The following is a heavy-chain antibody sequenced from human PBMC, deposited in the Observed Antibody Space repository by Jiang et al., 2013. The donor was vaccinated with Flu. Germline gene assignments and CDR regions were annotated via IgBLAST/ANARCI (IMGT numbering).Heavy chain of an antibody. CDR2: INPSGGST. V-gene: IGHV1-46*01. CDR1: GYTFTSYY. D-gene: IGHD6-13*01. J-gene: IGHJ4*02. Sequence: SGAAVKKPGASVKVSCKASGYTFTSYYIHWVRQAPGQGLEWMGIINPSGGSTSYAQKFQGRVALTRDTSTGTVYMDLSSLRSEDTAVYYCARGSYTSSWLFDSWGQGALVTVSS. CDR3: ARGSYTSSWLFDS.